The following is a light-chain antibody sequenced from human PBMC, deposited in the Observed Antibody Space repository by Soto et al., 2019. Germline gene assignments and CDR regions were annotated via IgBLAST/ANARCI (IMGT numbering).Light chain of an antibody. CDR2: SAS. CDR3: QQLSRYPLT. V-gene: IGKV1-9*01. J-gene: IGKJ4*01. Sequence: DIQLTQSPSVLSASVGDTVTITCRASQALSNYLAWYQQKPGKAPDLLIYSASTLQSGVPSRFSGSGSETEVSLTIRALQPEDFATYYCQQLSRYPLTFGGGTKVDIK. CDR1: QALSNY.